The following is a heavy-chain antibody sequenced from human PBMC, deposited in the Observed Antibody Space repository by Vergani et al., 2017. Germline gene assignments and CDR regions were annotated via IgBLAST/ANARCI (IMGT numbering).Heavy chain of an antibody. V-gene: IGHV4-34*01. Sequence: QVQLQQWGAGLLKPSETLSLTCAVYGGSFSGYYWSWIRQPPGKGLEWIGEINHSGSTNYNPSLKSRVTISVDTSKNQFSLKRSSVTAADTAVYYCARGGVSIAAAYRYWGQGTLVTVSS. D-gene: IGHD6-13*01. CDR2: INHSGST. J-gene: IGHJ4*02. CDR1: GGSFSGYY. CDR3: ARGGVSIAAAYRY.